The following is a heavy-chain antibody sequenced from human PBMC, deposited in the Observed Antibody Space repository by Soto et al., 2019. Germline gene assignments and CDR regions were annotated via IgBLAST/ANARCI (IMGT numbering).Heavy chain of an antibody. CDR1: GYTLSTYG. Sequence: ASVKVSCKSSGYTLSTYGIAWVRQAPGQGLEWMGRINANSGGTNYAQKFQGWVTMTSDTSISTAYMELSRLRSDDTAVYYCARVTPYGSGIYFDYWGQGTLVTVSS. D-gene: IGHD3-10*01. CDR2: INANSGGT. V-gene: IGHV1-2*04. CDR3: ARVTPYGSGIYFDY. J-gene: IGHJ4*02.